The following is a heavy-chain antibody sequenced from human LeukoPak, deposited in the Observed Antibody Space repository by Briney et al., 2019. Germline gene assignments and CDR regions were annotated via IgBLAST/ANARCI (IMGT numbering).Heavy chain of an antibody. CDR2: IYHSGST. CDR1: GGSFSSNY. CDR3: ARDVGYYFDY. Sequence: TASETLSLTCSVSGGSFSSNYWSWIRQPPGRGLEWIGYIYHSGSTNYNPSLESRVTISVDTSKNQFSLKLSSVTAADTAVYYCARDVGYYFDYWGQGTLVTVSS. J-gene: IGHJ4*02. D-gene: IGHD5-12*01. V-gene: IGHV4-59*01.